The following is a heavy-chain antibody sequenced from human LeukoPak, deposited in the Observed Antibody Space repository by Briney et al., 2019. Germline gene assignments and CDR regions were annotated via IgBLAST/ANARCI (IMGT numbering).Heavy chain of an antibody. CDR1: GGSFSAYY. Sequence: SETLSLTCVVYGGSFSAYYWSWIRQPPGKGLEWIGYIYYSGSTNYNPSLKSRVTISVDTSKNQFSLKLSSVTAADTAVYYCVRVGYCTSTSCPFDYWGQGTLVTVSS. J-gene: IGHJ4*02. CDR3: VRVGYCTSTSCPFDY. CDR2: IYYSGST. D-gene: IGHD2-2*01. V-gene: IGHV4-59*01.